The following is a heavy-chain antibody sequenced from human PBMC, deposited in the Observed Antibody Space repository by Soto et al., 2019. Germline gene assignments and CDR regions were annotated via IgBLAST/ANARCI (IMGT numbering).Heavy chain of an antibody. CDR2: IYYSGST. D-gene: IGHD3-10*01. V-gene: IGHV4-61*01. CDR1: GGSVSSGSYY. CDR3: ARGYYYGSGSYYFDY. J-gene: IGHJ4*02. Sequence: SETLSLTCTVSGGSVSSGSYYWSWIRQPPGKGLEWIGYIYYSGSTNYNPSLKSRVTISVDTSKNQFSLKLSSVTAADTAVYYCARGYYYGSGSYYFDYWGQGTLVTVS.